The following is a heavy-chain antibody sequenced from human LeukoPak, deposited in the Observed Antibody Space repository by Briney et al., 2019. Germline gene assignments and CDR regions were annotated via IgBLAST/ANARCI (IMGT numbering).Heavy chain of an antibody. CDR2: IYTSGST. CDR3: ARVRYSSSSYWFDP. D-gene: IGHD6-6*01. CDR1: GGSISSYY. J-gene: IGHJ5*02. V-gene: IGHV4-4*07. Sequence: SENLSLNCTVSGGSISSYYWSWIRQPAGKGLEWIGRIYTSGSTNYNPSLKSRVTMSIDTSKNQFSLKLSSVTAADTAVYYCARVRYSSSSYWFDPWGQGTLVTVSS.